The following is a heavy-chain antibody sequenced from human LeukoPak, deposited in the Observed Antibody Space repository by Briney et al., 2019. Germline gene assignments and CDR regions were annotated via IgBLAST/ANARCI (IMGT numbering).Heavy chain of an antibody. CDR3: ARHSMRYNWFDP. J-gene: IGHJ5*02. V-gene: IGHV4-39*01. D-gene: IGHD2/OR15-2a*01. Sequence: PSETLSLTCSVSGGSINSRNHYWGWIRQPPGKGLEWIASIYSSGATYYNPSLKSRVIISVDTSENQISLKLSSVTASDTAVYYCARHSMRYNWFDPWGQGTLVTVSS. CDR1: GGSINSRNHY. CDR2: IYSSGAT.